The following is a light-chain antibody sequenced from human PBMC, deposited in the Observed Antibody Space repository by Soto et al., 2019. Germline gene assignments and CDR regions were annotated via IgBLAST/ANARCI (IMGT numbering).Light chain of an antibody. CDR2: DAS. CDR3: QQRSNWPPIT. V-gene: IGKV3-11*01. J-gene: IGKJ5*01. CDR1: QSVRSY. Sequence: EIVLTQSPATLSLSPGERATLSCRASQSVRSYLAWYQQKPGQAPRLLIYDASNRATGIPAGFSGSGSGTDFTLTISSLEPEDFAVYYCQQRSNWPPITFGQGTRLEIK.